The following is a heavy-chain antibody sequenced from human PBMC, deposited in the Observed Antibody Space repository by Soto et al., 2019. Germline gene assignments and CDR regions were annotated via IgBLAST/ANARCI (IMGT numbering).Heavy chain of an antibody. D-gene: IGHD5-12*01. CDR1: GGTFNSYV. CDR3: ARDLGSGYDPGDY. CDR2: IISIFGTP. V-gene: IGHV1-69*12. Sequence: QVQLVQSGAEVKKPGSSVKVSCKASGGTFNSYVFNWVRQAPGQGLEWMGGIISIFGTPNYGQKFQGRVTTTADESASTGFMELSSLTSEGTAIYYCARDLGSGYDPGDYWGQGTLVTVSS. J-gene: IGHJ4*02.